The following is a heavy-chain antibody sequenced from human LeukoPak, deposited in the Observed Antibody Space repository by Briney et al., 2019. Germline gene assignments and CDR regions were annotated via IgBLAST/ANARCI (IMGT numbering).Heavy chain of an antibody. J-gene: IGHJ5*02. CDR3: ARDTTRSWYRGGFDP. CDR2: ISAYNGNT. Sequence: GASVKVSCKPSGGTFSSYAISWVRQAPGQGLEWMGWISAYNGNTNYAQKLQGRVTMTTDTSTSTAYMELRSLRSDDTAVYYCARDTTRSWYRGGFDPWGQGTLVTVSS. D-gene: IGHD6-13*01. V-gene: IGHV1-18*01. CDR1: GGTFSSYA.